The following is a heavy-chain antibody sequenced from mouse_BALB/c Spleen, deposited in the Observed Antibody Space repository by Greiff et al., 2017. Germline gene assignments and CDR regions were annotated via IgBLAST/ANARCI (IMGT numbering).Heavy chain of an antibody. D-gene: IGHD2-3*01. Sequence: QVQLQQPGAELVKPGASVKLSCKASGYTFTSYWMHWVKQRPGQGLEWIGEIDPSDSYTNYNQKFKGKATLTVDKSSSTAYMQLSSLTSEDSAVYYCARSLYDFAMDYWGQGTSVTVSS. CDR1: GYTFTSYW. V-gene: IGHV1-69*02. CDR2: IDPSDSYT. CDR3: ARSLYDFAMDY. J-gene: IGHJ4*01.